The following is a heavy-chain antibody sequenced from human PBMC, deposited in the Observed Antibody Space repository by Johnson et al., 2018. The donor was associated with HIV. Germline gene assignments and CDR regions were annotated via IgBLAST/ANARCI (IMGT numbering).Heavy chain of an antibody. CDR1: GFTFSSYW. CDR3: AKGSRGRAVCDFWSGVPDAFDI. Sequence: VQLVESGGGLVQPGGSLRLSCAASGFTFSSYWMSWVRQAPGKGLEWVANIKQDGSEKYYADSVKGRFTISRDNSKNSLYLQMNSLRPEDTAVYYCAKGSRGRAVCDFWSGVPDAFDIWGQGTMVTVSS. V-gene: IGHV3-7*01. CDR2: IKQDGSEK. J-gene: IGHJ3*02. D-gene: IGHD3-3*01.